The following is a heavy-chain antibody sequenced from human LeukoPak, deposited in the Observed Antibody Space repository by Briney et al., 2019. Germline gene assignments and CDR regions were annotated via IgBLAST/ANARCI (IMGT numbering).Heavy chain of an antibody. J-gene: IGHJ4*02. CDR2: IKQDGSEK. CDR3: ARYCSGGSCYDY. V-gene: IGHV3-7*01. Sequence: GGSLRLSCAASGFTSSSYWMGWVRQAPGKGLEWVANIKQDGSEKYYVDSVKGRFTISRDNAKNSLYLQMNSLRAEDTAVYYCARYCSGGSCYDYWGQGTLVTVSS. CDR1: GFTSSSYW. D-gene: IGHD2-15*01.